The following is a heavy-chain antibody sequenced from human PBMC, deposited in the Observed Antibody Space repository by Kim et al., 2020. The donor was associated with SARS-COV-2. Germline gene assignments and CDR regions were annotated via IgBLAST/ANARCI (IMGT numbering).Heavy chain of an antibody. CDR3: ARHLQDDAAYPLDY. Sequence: SETLSLTFSVSGASVSSYYWSWLRQPPGKRLEWIAYIRYGGTTNYNPSLKSRVTISVDTSQNHFSLKVNSLTAADTAIYYCARHLQDDAAYPLDYWGQGIRVTVSS. V-gene: IGHV4-59*08. CDR2: IRYGGTT. D-gene: IGHD2-15*01. CDR1: GASVSSYY. J-gene: IGHJ4*02.